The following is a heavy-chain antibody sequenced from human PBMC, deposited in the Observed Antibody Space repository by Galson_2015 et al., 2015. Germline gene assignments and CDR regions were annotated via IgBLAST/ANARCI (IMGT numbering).Heavy chain of an antibody. D-gene: IGHD1-14*01. Sequence: SEPLSLTCSVSGGSISSSTYYWGWIRQPPGKGLEWIGTIYYSGSTYYNPSVKSRVTISVDTSKNQFSLRLSSVTAADTAVYYCGSGEPEGGDRGAAGVMDVWGQGTTVTVSS. V-gene: IGHV4-39*01. CDR3: GSGEPEGGDRGAAGVMDV. J-gene: IGHJ6*02. CDR1: GGSISSSTYY. CDR2: IYYSGST.